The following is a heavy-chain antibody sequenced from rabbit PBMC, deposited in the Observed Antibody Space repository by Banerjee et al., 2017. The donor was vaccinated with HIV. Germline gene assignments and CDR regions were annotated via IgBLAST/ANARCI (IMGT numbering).Heavy chain of an antibody. D-gene: IGHD1-1*01. CDR2: INSNTGST. J-gene: IGHJ4*01. Sequence: QEQLEESGGGLVKPEGSLTLTCTASGFSFNNNYVMCWVRTAPGKGLEWIACINSNTGSTVYASSAKRSFTTTNTSSTTVPQQTTRLAAANAASYFGTHAWAGFTSYNINFWGQGTLVTVS. CDR1: GFSFNNNYV. CDR3: THAWAGFTSYNINF. V-gene: IGHV1S45*01.